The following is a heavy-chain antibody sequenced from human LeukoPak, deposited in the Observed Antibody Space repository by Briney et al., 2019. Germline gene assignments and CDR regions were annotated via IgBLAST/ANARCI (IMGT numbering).Heavy chain of an antibody. CDR2: ISGSGGST. D-gene: IGHD3-3*01. V-gene: IGHV3-23*01. J-gene: IGHJ3*01. CDR3: AKDGGVGITIFGVVTHMDV. Sequence: GGSLRLSCAASGFTFSSYAMSWVRQAPGKGLEWVSAISGSGGSTYYADSVKGRFTISRDNSKNTLYLQMNSLRAEDTAVYYCAKDGGVGITIFGVVTHMDVWGQGTMVTVSS. CDR1: GFTFSSYA.